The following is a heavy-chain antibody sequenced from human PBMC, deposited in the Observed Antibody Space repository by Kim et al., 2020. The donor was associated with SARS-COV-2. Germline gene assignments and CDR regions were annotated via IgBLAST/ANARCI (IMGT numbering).Heavy chain of an antibody. CDR3: ATTTSTTGT. CDR1: GFPFANYW. J-gene: IGHJ5*02. D-gene: IGHD3-9*01. V-gene: IGHV3-7*03. CDR2: IKQDGSEK. Sequence: GGSLRLSCAASGFPFANYWMNWVRQAPGEGLECVASIKQDGSEKYYVDSVKGRFSISRDNAKNSLYLQINSLRAEDTAVYYCATTTSTTGTWGQGTLVTVSS.